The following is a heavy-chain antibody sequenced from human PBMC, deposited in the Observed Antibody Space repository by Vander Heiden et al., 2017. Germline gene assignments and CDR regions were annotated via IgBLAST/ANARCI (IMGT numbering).Heavy chain of an antibody. D-gene: IGHD4-17*01. CDR3: ASIKAESLNKYYGDYYFDY. V-gene: IGHV4-34*01. Sequence: QVQLQQWGAGLLKPSETLSLTCAVYGGSFSGYSWSWTRPPPGKGLEWIGEINHSGSTNYNPSLKSRVTISVDTSKNQFSLKVSSVTAADTAVYYCASIKAESLNKYYGDYYFDYWGQGTLVTVSS. J-gene: IGHJ4*02. CDR2: INHSGST. CDR1: GGSFSGYS.